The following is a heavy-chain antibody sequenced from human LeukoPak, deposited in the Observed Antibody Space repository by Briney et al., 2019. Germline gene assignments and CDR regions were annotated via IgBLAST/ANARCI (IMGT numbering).Heavy chain of an antibody. CDR1: GVIVRSNY. CDR3: ARDGGSGWSPNFDY. Sequence: PGGSLRLSCVGSGVIVRSNYMTWVRQAPGKGLEWVSILYHGGSTYYADSVKGRFSISRDTSKNTLYLQMNSLRVEDTAVYYCARDGGSGWSPNFDYWGQGTLVTVSS. D-gene: IGHD6-19*01. CDR2: LYHGGST. V-gene: IGHV3-66*01. J-gene: IGHJ4*02.